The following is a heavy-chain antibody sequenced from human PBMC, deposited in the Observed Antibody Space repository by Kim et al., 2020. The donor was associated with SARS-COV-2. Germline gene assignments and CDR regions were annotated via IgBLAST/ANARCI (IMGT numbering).Heavy chain of an antibody. CDR1: GGSISSYY. Sequence: SETLSLTCTVSGGSISSYYWSWIRQPPGKGLEWIGYIYYSGSTNYNPSLKSRVTISVDTSKNQFSLKLSSVTAADTAVYYCASSPYSSSWIYGLDYWGQGTLVTVSS. CDR2: IYYSGST. J-gene: IGHJ4*02. V-gene: IGHV4-59*08. D-gene: IGHD6-13*01. CDR3: ASSPYSSSWIYGLDY.